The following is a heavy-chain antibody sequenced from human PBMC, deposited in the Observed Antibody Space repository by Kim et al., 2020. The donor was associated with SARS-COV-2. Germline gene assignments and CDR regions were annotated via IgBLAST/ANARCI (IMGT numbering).Heavy chain of an antibody. J-gene: IGHJ4*02. Sequence: KSRVPISVDTSKNQFSLKLSSVTAADTAVYYCARARGYYDSSGYYYGVDYWGQGTLVTVSS. D-gene: IGHD3-22*01. CDR3: ARARGYYDSSGYYYGVDY. V-gene: IGHV4-34*01.